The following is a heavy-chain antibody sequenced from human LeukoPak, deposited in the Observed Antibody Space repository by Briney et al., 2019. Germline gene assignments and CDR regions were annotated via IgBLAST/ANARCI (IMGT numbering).Heavy chain of an antibody. D-gene: IGHD3-22*01. CDR1: GITFSSYG. CDR3: ARAYGSSGYYQLPIDF. V-gene: IGHV3-23*01. J-gene: IGHJ4*02. CDR2: ISSTGGTT. Sequence: GGSLRLSCAASGITFSSYGMSWVRQAPGKGLEWVSSISSTGGTTYYADSVKGRFTISRDNSKNTLYLQMNSLRAEDTALYYCARAYGSSGYYQLPIDFWGQGTLVTVSS.